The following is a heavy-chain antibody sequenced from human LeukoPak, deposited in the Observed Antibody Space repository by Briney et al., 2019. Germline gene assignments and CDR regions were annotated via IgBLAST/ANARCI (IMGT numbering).Heavy chain of an antibody. Sequence: PGGSLRLSCAASGFSFSSYGMHWVRQAPGKGLEWVASLWYDGTNKYYADSVKGRFTISRDNSKNTLYLQMDSLRAEDTAVYYCARARNNYDISGNSALDYWGQGALVTVSS. CDR1: GFSFSSYG. CDR3: ARARNNYDISGNSALDY. J-gene: IGHJ4*02. V-gene: IGHV3-33*01. D-gene: IGHD3-22*01. CDR2: LWYDGTNK.